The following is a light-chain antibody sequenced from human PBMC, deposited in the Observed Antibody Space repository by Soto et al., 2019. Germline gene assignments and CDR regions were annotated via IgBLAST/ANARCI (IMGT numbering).Light chain of an antibody. Sequence: DIQMTQSPSPLSASVGDRVTITCQASQDINNYLNWYQQKPGKAPNLLIYDASNLEAGVPSRFSGSGSGTHFTLTISSLQPEDIATYYCQKYEKLFSFGPGTKVDIK. J-gene: IGKJ3*01. CDR2: DAS. CDR3: QKYEKLFS. V-gene: IGKV1-33*01. CDR1: QDINNY.